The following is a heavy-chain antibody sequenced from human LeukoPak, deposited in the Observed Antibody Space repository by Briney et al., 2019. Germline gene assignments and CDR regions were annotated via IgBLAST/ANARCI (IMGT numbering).Heavy chain of an antibody. D-gene: IGHD1-26*01. V-gene: IGHV4-4*02. Sequence: NPSETLSLTCTVSGGSISNNNWWSWVRQPPGKGLEWIGEIYHGKNTNYSPSLKSRVTISVDKSKNQFSVKLSSVTAADTAVYYCARNNGNTDFDYWGQGTLVTVSS. CDR3: ARNNGNTDFDY. J-gene: IGHJ4*02. CDR2: IYHGKNT. CDR1: GGSISNNNW.